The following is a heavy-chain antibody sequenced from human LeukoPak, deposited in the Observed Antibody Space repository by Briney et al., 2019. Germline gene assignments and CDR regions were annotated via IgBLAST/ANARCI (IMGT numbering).Heavy chain of an antibody. D-gene: IGHD3-22*01. CDR1: GFTFNTYG. CDR3: AKSLSVTMIVPNWFDP. V-gene: IGHV3-23*01. CDR2: ISGSGGAT. Sequence: GGSLRLSCAASGFTFNTYGMSWVRQAPGKGLEWVSGISGSGGATYYADSVKGRFTISRDDPHNTLYLQMNSLRAEDTAVYYCAKSLSVTMIVPNWFDPWGQGTLVIVSS. J-gene: IGHJ5*02.